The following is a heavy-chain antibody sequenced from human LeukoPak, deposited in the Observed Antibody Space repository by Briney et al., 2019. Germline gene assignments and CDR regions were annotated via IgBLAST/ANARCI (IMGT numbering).Heavy chain of an antibody. CDR1: GFTFSSYA. Sequence: GGSLRLSCAASGFTFSSYAVSWVRQAPGKGLEWVSAISGSGGSTYYADSVKGRFTISRDNSKNRLYLQMNSLRAEDTAVYYCAKDQGHYDGSSGSAVWGQGTLVTVSS. D-gene: IGHD3-22*01. J-gene: IGHJ4*02. CDR2: ISGSGGST. CDR3: AKDQGHYDGSSGSAV. V-gene: IGHV3-23*01.